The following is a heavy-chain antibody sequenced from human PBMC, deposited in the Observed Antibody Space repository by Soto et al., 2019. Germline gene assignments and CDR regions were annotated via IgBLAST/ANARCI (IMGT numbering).Heavy chain of an antibody. J-gene: IGHJ6*03. Sequence: EVQLVESGGGLVQPGGSLRLSCAASGFPVSSKYMSWVRQAPGKGLEWVSVFYSGDSRYYAASVKGRFTISRDNSKNTLYLQMNSLRAEDTAVYYCARVSTVENYYYYYYMDVLGKGTTVTVSS. V-gene: IGHV3-66*01. CDR2: FYSGDSR. CDR3: ARVSTVENYYYYYYMDV. CDR1: GFPVSSKY. D-gene: IGHD4-17*01.